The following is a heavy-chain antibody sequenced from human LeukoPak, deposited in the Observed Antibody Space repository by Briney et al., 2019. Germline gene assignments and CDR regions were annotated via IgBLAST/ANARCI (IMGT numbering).Heavy chain of an antibody. CDR3: ARERAGGIYPFDI. Sequence: KPSGTLSLSRIVSVGSISGYYCSWSCPPPRRRRWRVWQIYDSGSTNSKPSLQSRGITSIYTPMKQFSPQRSSLTAARTAVYHSARERAGGIYPFDIWGQGTMVTVSS. CDR1: VGSISGYY. CDR2: IYDSGST. J-gene: IGHJ3*02. V-gene: IGHV4-59*13. D-gene: IGHD1-26*01.